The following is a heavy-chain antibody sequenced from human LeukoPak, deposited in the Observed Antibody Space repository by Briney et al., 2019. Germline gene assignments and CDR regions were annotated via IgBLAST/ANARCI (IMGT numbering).Heavy chain of an antibody. CDR2: IYTSGST. D-gene: IGHD6-25*01. V-gene: IGHV4-61*02. CDR1: GGSISSGSYY. J-gene: IGHJ4*02. CDR3: ARTRLRPYFDY. Sequence: PSETLSLTCTVSGGSISSGSYYWSRIRQPAGKGLEWIGRIYTSGSTNYNPSLKSRVTISVDTSKNQFSLKLSSVTAADTAVYYCARTRLRPYFDYWGQGTLVTVSS.